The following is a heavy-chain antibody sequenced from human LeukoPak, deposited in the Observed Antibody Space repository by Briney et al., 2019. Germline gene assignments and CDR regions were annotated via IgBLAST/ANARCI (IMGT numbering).Heavy chain of an antibody. CDR3: AKCGSTSSIAYDDY. CDR1: GFTFSSYA. CDR2: ISFDGNKK. V-gene: IGHV3-30-3*02. Sequence: GGSLRLSCEASGFTFSSYAMYWVRQAPGKGLEWVAVISFDGNKKVYADSVKGRFTISRDDPKNTLYLQMNSLRAEDTAVYYCAKCGSTSSIAYDDYWGQGTLVTVSS. D-gene: IGHD2-2*01. J-gene: IGHJ4*02.